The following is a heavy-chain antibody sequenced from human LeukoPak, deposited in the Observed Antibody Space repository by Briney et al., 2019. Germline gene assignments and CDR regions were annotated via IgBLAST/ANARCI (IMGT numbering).Heavy chain of an antibody. J-gene: IGHJ4*02. V-gene: IGHV1-18*01. Sequence: ASVKVSCKASGYTFTSYDINWVRQATGQGLEWMGWISAYNGNTNYAQKLQGRVTMTTDTSTSTAYMELRSLRSDDTAVYYCARNRLYCSGGSCYSDYWGQGTLVTVSS. CDR1: GYTFTSYD. CDR3: ARNRLYCSGGSCYSDY. D-gene: IGHD2-15*01. CDR2: ISAYNGNT.